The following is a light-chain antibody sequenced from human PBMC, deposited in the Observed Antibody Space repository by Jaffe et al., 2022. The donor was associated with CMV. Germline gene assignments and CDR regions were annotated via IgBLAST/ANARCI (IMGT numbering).Light chain of an antibody. J-gene: IGLJ3*02. V-gene: IGLV3-19*01. CDR2: GKN. CDR3: NSRDNYANHWV. CDR1: SLRTYY. Sequence: SSEVTQDPAVSVALGQTVRITCQGDSLRTYYASWYQQKPGQAPVLVIYGKNNRPSGIPDRFSGSSSGNTASLTITAAQAEDEADYYCNSRDNYANHWVFGGGTKLTVL.